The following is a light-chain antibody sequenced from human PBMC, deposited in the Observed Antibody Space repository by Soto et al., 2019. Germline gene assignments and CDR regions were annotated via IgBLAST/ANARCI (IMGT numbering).Light chain of an antibody. Sequence: EIVLTQSPGTLSLSPGERATLSCRASQNVTSNYLAWYQHKRGQARRLLIFGASTRSAGIPDRFSGSGSGTDFALIIIRLASGDFAVYFCLQYAPSFAFGPGTKLEIK. CDR2: GAS. V-gene: IGKV3-20*01. CDR1: QNVTSNY. J-gene: IGKJ3*01. CDR3: LQYAPSFA.